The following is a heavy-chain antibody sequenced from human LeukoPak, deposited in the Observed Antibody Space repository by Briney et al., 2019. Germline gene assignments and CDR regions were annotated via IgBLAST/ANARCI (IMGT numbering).Heavy chain of an antibody. CDR1: GGSISSYY. CDR3: ARHTFRFVGATGDAFDT. J-gene: IGHJ3*02. D-gene: IGHD1-26*01. CDR2: IYYSGST. V-gene: IGHV4-59*08. Sequence: PSETLSLTCTVSGGSISSYYWSWIRQPPGKGLEWIGYIYYSGSTNYNPSLKSRVTISVDTSKNQFSLKLSSVTAADTAVYYCARHTFRFVGATGDAFDTWGQGTMVTVSS.